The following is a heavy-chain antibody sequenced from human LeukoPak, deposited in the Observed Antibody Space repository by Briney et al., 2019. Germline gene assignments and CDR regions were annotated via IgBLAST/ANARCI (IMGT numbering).Heavy chain of an antibody. D-gene: IGHD6-13*01. CDR2: IKSKTDGGTT. CDR1: GFTFSNAW. Sequence: GGSLRLSCAASGFTFSNAWMSWVRQAPGKGLEWVGRIKSKTDGGTTDYAAPVKGRFTISRDDSKNTLYLQMNSLKTEDTAVYYCHLAAAGTLLDYWGQGTLVTVSS. J-gene: IGHJ4*02. V-gene: IGHV3-15*01. CDR3: HLAAAGTLLDY.